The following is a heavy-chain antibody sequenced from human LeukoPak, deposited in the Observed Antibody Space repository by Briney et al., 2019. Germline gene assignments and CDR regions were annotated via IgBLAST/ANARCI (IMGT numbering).Heavy chain of an antibody. CDR1: GGSFSGYY. Sequence: PSETLSLTCAVYGGSFSGYYWSWIRQPPGKGLEWIGEINHSGSTNYNPSLKSRVTISVDTSKNQFSLKLSSVTAADTAVYYCARHEDRAVAGTGWFDPWGQGTLVTVSS. CDR3: ARHEDRAVAGTGWFDP. J-gene: IGHJ5*02. V-gene: IGHV4-34*01. D-gene: IGHD6-19*01. CDR2: INHSGST.